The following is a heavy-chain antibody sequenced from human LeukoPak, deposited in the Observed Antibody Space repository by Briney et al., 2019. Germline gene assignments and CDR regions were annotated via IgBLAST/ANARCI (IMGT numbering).Heavy chain of an antibody. D-gene: IGHD2-15*01. V-gene: IGHV1-8*01. CDR2: MNPNSGNT. Sequence: ASVNVSCKASGYTFTSYDINWVRQATGQGLEWMGWMNPNSGNTGYAQKFQGRVTMTRNTSISTAYMELSSLRSEDTAVYYCASGEVGVVYRAGGRYYYYYHAVDVWGQGTTVTVSS. CDR3: ASGEVGVVYRAGGRYYYYYHAVDV. J-gene: IGHJ6*02. CDR1: GYTFTSYD.